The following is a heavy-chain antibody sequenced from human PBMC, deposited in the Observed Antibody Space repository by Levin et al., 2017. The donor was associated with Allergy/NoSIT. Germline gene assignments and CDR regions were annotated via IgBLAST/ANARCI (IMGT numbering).Heavy chain of an antibody. D-gene: IGHD5-18*01. V-gene: IGHV1-69*06. CDR2: IIPSFGTT. CDR1: GGTFSSYA. J-gene: IGHJ6*02. Sequence: SVKVSCKASGGTFSSYAIDWVRQAPGQGLEWMGRIIPSFGTTNYAQKFQGRVTITADKSTSTAYMELSSLRSEDTAVYYCARRIQVSPGKHYYVMDVWGQGTTVTVSS. CDR3: ARRIQVSPGKHYYVMDV.